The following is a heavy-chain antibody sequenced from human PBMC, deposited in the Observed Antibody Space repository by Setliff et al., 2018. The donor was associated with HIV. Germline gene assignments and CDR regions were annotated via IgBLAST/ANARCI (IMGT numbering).Heavy chain of an antibody. CDR3: ARAMRGVVVTNMYYYYGMDV. CDR1: GYSISSGYY. J-gene: IGHJ6*02. D-gene: IGHD2-21*02. Sequence: LSLPCTVPGYSISSGYYWGWIRQPPGKGLEWIGSIYHSGSTYYNTSLKSRVTISVDTSKDQFSLKLSSVTAADTAVYYCARAMRGVVVTNMYYYYGMDVWGQGTTVTVSS. CDR2: IYHSGST. V-gene: IGHV4-38-2*02.